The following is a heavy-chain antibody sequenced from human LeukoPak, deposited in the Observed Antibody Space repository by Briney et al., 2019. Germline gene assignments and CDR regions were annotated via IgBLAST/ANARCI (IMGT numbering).Heavy chain of an antibody. Sequence: GASVKVSCKVSGYTLTELSMHWVRQAPGNGLEWMGGFDPEDGETIYAQKFQGRVTMTEDTSTDTAYMELSSLRSEDTAVYYCATLNKYYDILTGYSDYWDQGTLVTVSS. CDR2: FDPEDGET. CDR1: GYTLTELS. CDR3: ATLNKYYDILTGYSDY. D-gene: IGHD3-9*01. V-gene: IGHV1-24*01. J-gene: IGHJ4*02.